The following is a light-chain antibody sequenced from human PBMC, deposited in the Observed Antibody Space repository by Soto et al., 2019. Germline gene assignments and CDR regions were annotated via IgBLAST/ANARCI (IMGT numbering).Light chain of an antibody. Sequence: QSALTQPASVSGSPGQSITISCTGTSSDVGRYNFVSWYQQHPGNAPKLMIYDVNNRPSGVSNSFSGSKSGNTASLTISGLQAEDEADYYCSSYTISNTYVFGTGTRSPS. CDR2: DVN. CDR1: SSDVGRYNF. J-gene: IGLJ1*01. V-gene: IGLV2-14*03. CDR3: SSYTISNTYV.